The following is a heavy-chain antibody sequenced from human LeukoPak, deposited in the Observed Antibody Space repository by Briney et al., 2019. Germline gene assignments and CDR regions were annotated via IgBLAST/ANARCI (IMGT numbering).Heavy chain of an antibody. V-gene: IGHV3-21*01. CDR2: ISSSSSYI. J-gene: IGHJ4*02. D-gene: IGHD3-22*01. CDR1: GFTFSSYS. CDR3: ARDTYYYDSSGYPD. Sequence: GGSLRLSCAASGFTFSSYSMNWVRQAPGKGLEWVSSISSSSSYIYYADSVKGRSTISRDNAKNSLYLQMNSLRAEDTAVYYCARDTYYYDSSGYPDWGQGTLVTVSS.